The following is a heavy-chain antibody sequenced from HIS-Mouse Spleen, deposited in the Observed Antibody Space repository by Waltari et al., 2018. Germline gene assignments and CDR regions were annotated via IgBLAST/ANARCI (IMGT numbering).Heavy chain of an antibody. Sequence: QVQLVESGGGVVQPGRSLRLSCAASGFTFSSYAMHWVRQAPGKGLEWVAVISYDGSNKYYADSVKSRFTISRDNSKNTLYLQMNSLRAEDTAVYYCARKEEITGPTGFDYWGQGTLVTVSS. CDR1: GFTFSSYA. CDR3: ARKEEITGPTGFDY. CDR2: ISYDGSNK. D-gene: IGHD1-20*01. V-gene: IGHV3-30-3*01. J-gene: IGHJ4*02.